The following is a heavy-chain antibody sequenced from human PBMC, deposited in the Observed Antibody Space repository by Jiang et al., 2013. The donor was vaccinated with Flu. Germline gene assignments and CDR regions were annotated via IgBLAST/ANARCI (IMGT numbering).Heavy chain of an antibody. Sequence: SFTSYWIGWVRQMPGKGLEWMGIIYPGDSDTRYSPSFQGQVTISADKSISTAYLQWSSLKASDTAMYYCARPGGYDILTGYPYYFDYWGQGTLVTVSS. CDR2: IYPGDSDT. CDR3: ARPGGYDILTGYPYYFDY. V-gene: IGHV5-51*01. CDR1: SFTSYW. J-gene: IGHJ4*02. D-gene: IGHD3-9*01.